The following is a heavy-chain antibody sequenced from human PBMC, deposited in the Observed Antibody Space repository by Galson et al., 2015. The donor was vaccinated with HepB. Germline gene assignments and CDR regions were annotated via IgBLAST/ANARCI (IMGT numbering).Heavy chain of an antibody. CDR1: GFTFSSYS. Sequence: SLRLSCAASGFTFSSYSMNWVRQAPGKGLEWVSSTSSSSSYIYYADSVKGRFTISRDNAKNSLYLQMNSLKASDTAMYYCASHIERIAVAGGDYWGQGTLVTVSS. J-gene: IGHJ4*02. CDR3: ASHIERIAVAGGDY. V-gene: IGHV3-21*04. CDR2: TSSSSSYI. D-gene: IGHD6-19*01.